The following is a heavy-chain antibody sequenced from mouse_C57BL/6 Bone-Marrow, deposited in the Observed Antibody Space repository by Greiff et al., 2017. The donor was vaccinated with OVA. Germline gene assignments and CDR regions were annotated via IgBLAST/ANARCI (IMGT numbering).Heavy chain of an antibody. Sequence: EVKLMESGGGLVKPGGSLKLSCAASGFTFSSYAMSWVRQTPEKRLEWVATISDGGSYTYYPDNVKGRFTISRDNAKNNLYLQMSHLKSEDTAMYYCAREKGGSSSYYYDYWGQGTTLTVSS. CDR2: ISDGGSYT. CDR3: AREKGGSSSYYYDY. D-gene: IGHD1-1*01. V-gene: IGHV5-4*01. CDR1: GFTFSSYA. J-gene: IGHJ2*01.